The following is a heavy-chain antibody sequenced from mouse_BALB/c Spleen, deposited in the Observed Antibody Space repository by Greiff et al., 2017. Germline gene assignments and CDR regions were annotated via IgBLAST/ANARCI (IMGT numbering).Heavy chain of an antibody. J-gene: IGHJ3*01. D-gene: IGHD1-1*01. V-gene: IGHV2-9*02. CDR1: GFSLTSYG. CDR2: IWAGGST. Sequence: VKVVESGPGLVAPSQSLSITCTVSGFSLTSYGVHWVRQPPGKGLEWLGVIWAGGSTNYNSALMSRLSISKDNSKSQVFLKMNSLQTDDTAMYYCARAPYYYGSSYAWFAYWGQGTLVTVSA. CDR3: ARAPYYYGSSYAWFAY.